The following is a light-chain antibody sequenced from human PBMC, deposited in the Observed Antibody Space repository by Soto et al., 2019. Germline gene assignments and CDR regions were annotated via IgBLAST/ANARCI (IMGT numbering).Light chain of an antibody. CDR3: QQRSNWPLT. CDR2: DAS. CDR1: QSVSSY. J-gene: IGKJ4*01. Sequence: FTQSPSTVSFAPGQRASVSCCASQSVSSYLAWYQQKPGQAPRLLIYDASDRATGIPARFSGSGSGTDFTLTISSLEPEDFAVYYCQQRSNWPLTFGGGTKV. V-gene: IGKV3-11*01.